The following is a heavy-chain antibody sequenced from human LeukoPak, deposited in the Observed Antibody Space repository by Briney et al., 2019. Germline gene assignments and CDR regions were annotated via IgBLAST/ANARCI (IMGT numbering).Heavy chain of an antibody. CDR3: GGAGGAGGGFYFDY. CDR2: IYYSGST. V-gene: IGHV4-30-4*01. Sequence: PSETLSLTCTVSGDSISSDDYYWSWIRQPPGKGLEWIGYIYYSGSTYYNPSLKSRVTISVDTSKNQFSLKLSSVTAADTAVYYWGGAGGAGGGFYFDYWGQGTLVTVSS. CDR1: GDSISSDDYY. D-gene: IGHD3-16*01. J-gene: IGHJ4*02.